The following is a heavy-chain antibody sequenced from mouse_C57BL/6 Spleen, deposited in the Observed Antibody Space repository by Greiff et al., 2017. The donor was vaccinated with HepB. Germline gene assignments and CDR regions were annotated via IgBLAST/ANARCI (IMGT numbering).Heavy chain of an antibody. J-gene: IGHJ1*03. CDR2: INPSNGGT. CDR3: ARYYGSRGDWYFDV. Sequence: QVQLKQPGTELVKPGASVKLSCKASGYTFTSYWMHWVKQRPGQGLEWIGNINPSNGGTNYNEKFKSKATLTVDKSSSTAYMQLSSLTSEDSAVYYCARYYGSRGDWYFDVWGTGTTVTVSS. CDR1: GYTFTSYW. V-gene: IGHV1-53*01. D-gene: IGHD1-1*01.